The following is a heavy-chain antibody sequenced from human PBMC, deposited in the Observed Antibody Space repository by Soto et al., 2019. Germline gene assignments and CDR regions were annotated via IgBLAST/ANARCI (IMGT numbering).Heavy chain of an antibody. CDR2: ISYDGSNK. CDR3: ARDGVGGSYHRTLDY. D-gene: IGHD1-26*01. V-gene: IGHV3-30-3*01. Sequence: QVQLVESGGGVVQPGRSLRLSCAASGFTFSSYAMHWVRQAPGKGLEWVAVISYDGSNKYYADSVKGRFTISRDNSKNALYLQMNSRSAEDTAVYYCARDGVGGSYHRTLDYWGQGTLVTVSS. J-gene: IGHJ4*02. CDR1: GFTFSSYA.